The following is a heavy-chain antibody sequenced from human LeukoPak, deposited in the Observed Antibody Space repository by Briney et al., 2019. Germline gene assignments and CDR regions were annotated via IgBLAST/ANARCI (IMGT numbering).Heavy chain of an antibody. J-gene: IGHJ4*02. V-gene: IGHV3-48*03. Sequence: GGSLRLSCAASGFTFSSYEMNSVRQDPGKGLEWVSYISSSGSTIYYADSVKGRFTISRDNAKNSLYLQMNSLRAEDTAVYYCGTTGFYGDYPFDYWGQGTLVTVSS. CDR1: GFTFSSYE. CDR3: GTTGFYGDYPFDY. D-gene: IGHD4-17*01. CDR2: ISSSGSTI.